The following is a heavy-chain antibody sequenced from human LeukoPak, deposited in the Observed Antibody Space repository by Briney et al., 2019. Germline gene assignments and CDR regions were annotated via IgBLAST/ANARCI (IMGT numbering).Heavy chain of an antibody. Sequence: SETLSLTCTVSGGSISSYYWSWIRQPPGQGLEWIGYIYYSGSTNYNPSLKSRVTISVDTSKNQFSLKLSSVTAAGTAVYYCARALYYYDSSGHPWFDPWGRGTLVTVSS. J-gene: IGHJ5*02. CDR1: GGSISSYY. V-gene: IGHV4-59*01. CDR3: ARALYYYDSSGHPWFDP. D-gene: IGHD3-22*01. CDR2: IYYSGST.